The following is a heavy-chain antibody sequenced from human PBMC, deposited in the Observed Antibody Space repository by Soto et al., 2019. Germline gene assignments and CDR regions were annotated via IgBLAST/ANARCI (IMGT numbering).Heavy chain of an antibody. Sequence: ASVKVSCKVSGYTLTELSMHWVRQAPGKGLEWMGGFDPEDGETIYAQKFQGRVTMTEDTPTDTAYMELSSLRSEDTAVYYCATGVMITYYYFDYWGQGTLVTVSS. CDR2: FDPEDGET. CDR3: ATGVMITYYYFDY. J-gene: IGHJ4*02. D-gene: IGHD3-16*01. V-gene: IGHV1-24*01. CDR1: GYTLTELS.